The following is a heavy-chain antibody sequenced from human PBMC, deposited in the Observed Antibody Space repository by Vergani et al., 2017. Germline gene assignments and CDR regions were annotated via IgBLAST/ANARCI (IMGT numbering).Heavy chain of an antibody. CDR1: GYSFTRYW. Sequence: EVQLVQSGAEVKKPGESLKISCKGSGYSFTRYWIGWVRQMPGKGLEWMGIIYPGDSDTRYSPSFQGQVTISADKSISTAYLQWSSLKASDTAMYYCARSHGYCSSTSCYTDNWFDPWGQGTLVTVSS. D-gene: IGHD2-2*02. CDR3: ARSHGYCSSTSCYTDNWFDP. CDR2: IYPGDSDT. J-gene: IGHJ5*02. V-gene: IGHV5-51*03.